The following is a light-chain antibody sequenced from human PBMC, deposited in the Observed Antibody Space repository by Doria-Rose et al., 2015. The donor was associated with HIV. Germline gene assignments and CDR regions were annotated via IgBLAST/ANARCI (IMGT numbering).Light chain of an antibody. V-gene: IGKV3-20*01. CDR3: HQYGTAWT. CDR1: QSFSSTY. Sequence: EIVLTQPPGTLSLSPGERATLSCRASQSFSSTYLAWYQQKPGQAPSLLIYGGSNRATGIPDRFSASGSGTDSTRTINRLEPEDFALYYCHQYGTAWTFGQGTKVEI. J-gene: IGKJ1*01. CDR2: GGS.